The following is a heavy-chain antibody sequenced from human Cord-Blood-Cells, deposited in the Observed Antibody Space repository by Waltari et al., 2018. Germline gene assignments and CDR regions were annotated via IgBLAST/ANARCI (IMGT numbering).Heavy chain of an antibody. CDR2: IYYSGST. CDR3: ARAPKGGQLLNWFDP. CDR1: GGPISSHY. V-gene: IGHV4-59*11. J-gene: IGHJ5*02. Sequence: QVQLQASGPGLVKPSETLSLTCTVSGGPISSHYWSWIRQPPGKGLEWIGYIYYSGSTNYNPSLKSRVTISVDTSKNQFSLKLSSVTAADTAVYYCARAPKGGQLLNWFDPWGQGTLVTVSS. D-gene: IGHD2-2*01.